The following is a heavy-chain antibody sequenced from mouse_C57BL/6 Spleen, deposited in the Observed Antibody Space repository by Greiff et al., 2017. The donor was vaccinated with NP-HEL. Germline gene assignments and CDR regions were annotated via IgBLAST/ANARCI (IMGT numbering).Heavy chain of an antibody. CDR3: AVYYDYEGAY. CDR2: IHPNSGST. V-gene: IGHV1-64*01. CDR1: GYTFTSYW. Sequence: QVQLKQPGAELVKPGASVKLSCKASGYTFTSYWMHWVKQRPGQGLEWIGMIHPNSGSTNYNEKFKSKATLTVDKSSSTAYMQLSSLTSEDSAVYYCAVYYDYEGAYWGQGTTLTVSS. D-gene: IGHD2-4*01. J-gene: IGHJ2*01.